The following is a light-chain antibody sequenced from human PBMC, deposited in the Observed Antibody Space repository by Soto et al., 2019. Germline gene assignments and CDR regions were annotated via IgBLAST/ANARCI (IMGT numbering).Light chain of an antibody. CDR1: QSISSY. V-gene: IGKV1-39*01. J-gene: IGKJ1*01. CDR3: QQSYSTPRT. CDR2: AAS. Sequence: DIQMTPSPSSLSASVGDRVTIPCRASQSISSYLNWYQQKPGRAPKLPIYAASSLQSGVPSRFSGSGSGTDFTLTISSLQPEEFATYYCQQSYSTPRTFGQGTKVDIK.